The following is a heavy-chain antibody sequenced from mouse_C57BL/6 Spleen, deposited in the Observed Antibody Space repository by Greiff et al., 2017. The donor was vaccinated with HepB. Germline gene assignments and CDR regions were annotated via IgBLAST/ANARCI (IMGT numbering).Heavy chain of an antibody. CDR2: ISSGSSTI. Sequence: EVHLVESGGGLVKPGGSLKLSCAASGFTFSDYGMHWVRQAPEKGLEWVAYISSGSSTIYYADTVKGRFTISRDNAKNTLFLQMTSLRSEDTAMYYCARGGGYGYFDVWGTGTTVTVSS. J-gene: IGHJ1*03. CDR3: ARGGGYGYFDV. V-gene: IGHV5-17*01. CDR1: GFTFSDYG.